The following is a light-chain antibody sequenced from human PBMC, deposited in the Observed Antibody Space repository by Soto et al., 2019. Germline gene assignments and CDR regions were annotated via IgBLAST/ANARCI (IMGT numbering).Light chain of an antibody. CDR2: DAS. Sequence: DIQMTQSPSTLSASVEDRVTITCLASQSISVWLAWYQHKPGKAPKVLIWDASSLQRGVPSRFSGSGSGTEFTLTISSLQPDDFATYYCRQYNNYATWTFGQGTKVDIK. CDR1: QSISVW. CDR3: RQYNNYATWT. V-gene: IGKV1-5*01. J-gene: IGKJ1*01.